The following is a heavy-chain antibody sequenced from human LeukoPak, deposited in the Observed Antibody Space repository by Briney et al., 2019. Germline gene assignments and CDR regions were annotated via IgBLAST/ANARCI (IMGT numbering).Heavy chain of an antibody. Sequence: GGSLRLSCAASGFTFSNYWMSWVRLAPGKGLEWVANIKQGGSEKYYVDSVEGRFTISRDNAKNLLSLQMNSLRAEDTAGYHCARVFIVGSRSVFDFWGQGTLVTVSS. V-gene: IGHV3-7*01. CDR2: IKQGGSEK. D-gene: IGHD2-21*01. J-gene: IGHJ4*02. CDR1: GFTFSNYW. CDR3: ARVFIVGSRSVFDF.